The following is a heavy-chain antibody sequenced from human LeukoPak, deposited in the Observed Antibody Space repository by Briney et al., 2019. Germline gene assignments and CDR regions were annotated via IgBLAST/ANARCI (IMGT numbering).Heavy chain of an antibody. J-gene: IGHJ6*02. CDR3: ARIIAAAVYGMDV. Sequence: GGSLRLSCAASGFTFSSYWMSWVRQAPGKGLEGGANIKQDGSEKYYVDSVKGRFTISRDNAKNSLYLQMNSLRAEDTAVYYCARIIAAAVYGMDVWGQGTTVTVSS. CDR2: IKQDGSEK. CDR1: GFTFSSYW. D-gene: IGHD6-13*01. V-gene: IGHV3-7*01.